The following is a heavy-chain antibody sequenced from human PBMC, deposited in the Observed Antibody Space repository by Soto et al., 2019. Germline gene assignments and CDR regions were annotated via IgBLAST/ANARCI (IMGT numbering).Heavy chain of an antibody. J-gene: IGHJ6*02. CDR3: VRDIGGVVILWSLDV. Sequence: QVQLVESGGGVVQPGRSLRLSCAASGFTFSGYAMHWVRQAPGKGLEWVAVISDDGSNKYYTDSLRGRFTISRDNSKNTLYLEMHNLRTEDTAVFYCVRDIGGVVILWSLDVWGQGTTVTVSS. CDR2: ISDDGSNK. V-gene: IGHV3-30*04. CDR1: GFTFSGYA. D-gene: IGHD2-21*01.